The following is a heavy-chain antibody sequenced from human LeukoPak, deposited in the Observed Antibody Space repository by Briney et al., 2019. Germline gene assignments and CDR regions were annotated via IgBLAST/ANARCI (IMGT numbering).Heavy chain of an antibody. V-gene: IGHV3-7*02. CDR3: AKSAWDPWH. J-gene: IGHJ4*02. CDR2: IKLDGSVI. Sequence: GSPSLSCAAPGFPFNNFWMARVRPAPGRGLGWVASIKLDGSVIFYRDSVEGRFTLSRDNHKNGLHLQMISLRAEDTAMYYCAKSAWDPWHCDQGNLGTVAS. CDR1: GFPFNNFW. D-gene: IGHD1-26*01.